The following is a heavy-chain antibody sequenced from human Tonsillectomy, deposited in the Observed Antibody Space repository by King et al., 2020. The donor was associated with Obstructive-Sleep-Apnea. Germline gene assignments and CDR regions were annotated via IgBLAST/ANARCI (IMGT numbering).Heavy chain of an antibody. Sequence: VQLVESGGGLVQPGGSLRLSCAATGFAFNIHAMSWVRQAPGKGLEWLSSISSSSRSLYYADSVKGRFTISRDNSKNTLYLQMNILTAEDTALYYCVNHRDMYCAGDCSSWGQGTLVIVSS. CDR1: GFAFNIHA. CDR3: VNHRDMYCAGDCSS. J-gene: IGHJ5*02. CDR2: ISSSSRSL. D-gene: IGHD2-21*02. V-gene: IGHV3-23*04.